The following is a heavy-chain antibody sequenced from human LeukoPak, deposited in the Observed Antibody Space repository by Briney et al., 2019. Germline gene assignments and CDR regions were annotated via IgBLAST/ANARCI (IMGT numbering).Heavy chain of an antibody. J-gene: IGHJ5*02. V-gene: IGHV3-53*01. CDR1: GFTVSSNS. CDR3: VRAIGFGESWYWFDP. Sequence: GGSLRLSCAASGFTVSSNSMSWVRQAPGKGLEWVSIIYGGSSTYSAASVKGRFTISRDNSTNTLYLQMNSLRAEDTAVYYCVRAIGFGESWYWFDPWGQGTLVTVSS. CDR2: IYGGSST. D-gene: IGHD3-10*01.